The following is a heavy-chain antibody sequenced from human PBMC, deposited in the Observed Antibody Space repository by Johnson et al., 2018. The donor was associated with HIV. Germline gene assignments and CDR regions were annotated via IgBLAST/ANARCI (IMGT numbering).Heavy chain of an antibody. V-gene: IGHV3-30*03. CDR1: GFIFSDYY. Sequence: QVQLVESGGGLVQPGESLRLSCAAFGFIFSDYYMTWFRQAPGKGLEWVAVISYDGSNKYYADSVKGRFTISRDNSKNTLYLQMNSLRVEDTAVYYCARDPGGGLGAFDIWGQGTIVTVSS. CDR3: ARDPGGGLGAFDI. J-gene: IGHJ3*02. CDR2: ISYDGSNK. D-gene: IGHD2-8*02.